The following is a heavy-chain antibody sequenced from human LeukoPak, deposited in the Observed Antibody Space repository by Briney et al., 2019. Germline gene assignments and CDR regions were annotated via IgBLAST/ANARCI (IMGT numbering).Heavy chain of an antibody. J-gene: IGHJ6*03. V-gene: IGHV1-8*01. CDR1: GYTFTSYD. CDR3: ATRVPANLGSSYYYYYMDV. D-gene: IGHD2-2*01. CDR2: MNPNSGNT. Sequence: ASVKVPCKASGYTFTSYDINWVRQATGQGLEWMGWMNPNSGNTGYAQKFRGRVTMTRNTSISTAYMELSSLRSEDTAVYYCATRVPANLGSSYYYYYMDVWGKGTTVTVSS.